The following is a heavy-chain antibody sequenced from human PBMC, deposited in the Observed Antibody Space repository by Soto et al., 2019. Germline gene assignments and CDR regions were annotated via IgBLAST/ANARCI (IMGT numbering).Heavy chain of an antibody. J-gene: IGHJ4*02. CDR2: ISYSSRTI. Sequence: EVQLVESGGDLVQPGGSLRLSCAASGFSFSDYTMIWVRQAPGKGLEWVSYISYSSRTIHYADSVKGRFTISRDNGKNSIYLQMNSLRAEDTAVYYCARWEAGAEYWGQGTLVTVSS. V-gene: IGHV3-48*01. CDR1: GFSFSDYT. D-gene: IGHD1-26*01. CDR3: ARWEAGAEY.